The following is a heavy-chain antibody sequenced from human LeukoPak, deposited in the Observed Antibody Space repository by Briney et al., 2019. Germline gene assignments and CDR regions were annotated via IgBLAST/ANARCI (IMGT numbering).Heavy chain of an antibody. CDR3: ARTSAVVVVPAASWFDP. V-gene: IGHV1-2*02. CDR2: INPNSGGT. CDR1: GYTFTGYY. D-gene: IGHD2-2*01. Sequence: ASVKVSCKASGYTFTGYYMHWVRQAPGQGLEWMGWINPNSGGTNYAQKLQGRVTMTTDTSTSTAYTELRSLRSDDTAVYYCARTSAVVVVPAASWFDPWGQGTLVTVSS. J-gene: IGHJ5*02.